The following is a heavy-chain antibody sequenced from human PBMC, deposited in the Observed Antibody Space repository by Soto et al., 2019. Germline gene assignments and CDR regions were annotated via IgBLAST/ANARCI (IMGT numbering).Heavy chain of an antibody. J-gene: IGHJ6*02. D-gene: IGHD1-26*01. Sequence: EVQLVETGGGLIQPGGSLSLSCAASGFTVSSNYMSWVRQAPGKGMEWVSVIYSGGSTYYADSVKGRFTISRDNSKNTLSRQLNRLRAEDTAVYYCARDQVGATKEFWDYYYGMDVWGQGTTVTVSS. CDR3: ARDQVGATKEFWDYYYGMDV. V-gene: IGHV3-53*02. CDR1: GFTVSSNY. CDR2: IYSGGST.